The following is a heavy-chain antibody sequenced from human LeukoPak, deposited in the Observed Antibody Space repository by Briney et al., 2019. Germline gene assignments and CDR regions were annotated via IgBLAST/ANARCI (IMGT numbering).Heavy chain of an antibody. Sequence: PGGSLRLSCAASGFTFKNYAMHWVRQPPGKGLEWVAAISYDGTMQYYPDSVKGRITISRDNSENALYLRMSGLRGDDTAVYYCASRYDSSGYYPDAFDIWGQGTMVTVSS. J-gene: IGHJ3*02. V-gene: IGHV3-30*04. CDR1: GFTFKNYA. CDR2: ISYDGTMQ. CDR3: ASRYDSSGYYPDAFDI. D-gene: IGHD3-22*01.